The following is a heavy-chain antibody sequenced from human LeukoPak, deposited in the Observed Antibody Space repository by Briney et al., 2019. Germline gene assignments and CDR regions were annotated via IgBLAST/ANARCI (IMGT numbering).Heavy chain of an antibody. CDR3: ARDGRYSSSSDPLKDAFDI. V-gene: IGHV1-46*01. D-gene: IGHD6-6*01. Sequence: ASVKVSCKASGYRFTTYFIHWVRQAPGQGLEWMGLISPSGGDTTYAQKFQGRVTMTRDTSSNTVYMDLSSLKSEDTAVYYCARDGRYSSSSDPLKDAFDIWGQGTMVTVSS. CDR2: ISPSGGDT. J-gene: IGHJ3*02. CDR1: GYRFTTYF.